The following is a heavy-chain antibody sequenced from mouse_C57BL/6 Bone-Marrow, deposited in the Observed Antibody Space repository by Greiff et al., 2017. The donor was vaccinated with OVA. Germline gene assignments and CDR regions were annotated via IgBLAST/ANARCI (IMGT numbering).Heavy chain of an antibody. Sequence: DVMLVESGGDLVKPGGSLKLSCAASGFTFSSYGMSWVRQTPDKRLEWVATISSGGSYTYYPDSVKGRFTISRDNAKNTLYLQMSSLKSEDTAMDYCARHGRGAWFAYWGQGTLVTVSA. V-gene: IGHV5-6*02. CDR3: ARHGRGAWFAY. CDR2: ISSGGSYT. J-gene: IGHJ3*01. CDR1: GFTFSSYG.